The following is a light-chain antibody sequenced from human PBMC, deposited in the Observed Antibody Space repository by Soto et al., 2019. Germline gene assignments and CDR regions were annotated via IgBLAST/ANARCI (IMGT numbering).Light chain of an antibody. V-gene: IGKV1-5*03. CDR3: QQYNSYWET. Sequence: DIQMTQSPSTLSASIGDRVTITCRASQSISSWLAWYQQKPGKAPKLLIYKASSLESGVPSRFSGSGSGTEFTLTISSLQPDDFATYYCQQYNSYWETFGQGTKV. CDR2: KAS. J-gene: IGKJ1*01. CDR1: QSISSW.